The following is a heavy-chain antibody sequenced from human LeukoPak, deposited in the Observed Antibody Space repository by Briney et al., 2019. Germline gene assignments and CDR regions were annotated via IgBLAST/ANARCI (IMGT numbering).Heavy chain of an antibody. J-gene: IGHJ4*02. CDR2: MNPNSGNT. CDR1: GYTFTSYG. CDR3: ARGSFYYDSSGYYLDDY. D-gene: IGHD3-22*01. V-gene: IGHV1-8*01. Sequence: ASVKVSCKASGYTFTSYGINWVRQATGQGLEWMGWMNPNSGNTGYAQNFQGRVTMTRNTSISTAYMELSSLRSEDTAVYYCARGSFYYDSSGYYLDDYWGQGTLVTVSS.